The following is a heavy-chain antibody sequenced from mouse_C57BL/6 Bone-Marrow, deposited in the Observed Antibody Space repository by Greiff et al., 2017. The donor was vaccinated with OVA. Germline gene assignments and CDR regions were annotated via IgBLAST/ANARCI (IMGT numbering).Heavy chain of an antibody. CDR3: ARHLRGSSLYAMDY. Sequence: EVKVVESGGGLVQPGGSLKLSCAASGFTFSDYYMYWVRQTPEKRLEWVAYISNGGGSTYYPDTVKGRFTISRDNAKNTLYLQMSRLKSEDTAMYYCARHLRGSSLYAMDYWGQGTSVTVAS. CDR2: ISNGGGST. J-gene: IGHJ4*01. D-gene: IGHD1-1*01. CDR1: GFTFSDYY. V-gene: IGHV5-12*01.